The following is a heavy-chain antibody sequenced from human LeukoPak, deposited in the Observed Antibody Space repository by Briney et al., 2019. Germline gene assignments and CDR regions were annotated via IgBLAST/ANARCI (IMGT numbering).Heavy chain of an antibody. Sequence: PSETLSLTCTVSGGSIRGYYWGWIRQPPGKGLEWIGYIYYSGSTNYNLSLKSRVTISVETSKNQFSLKLSSVTAADTAVYYCARGVVTMVRGVSSPFDYWGQGTLVTVSS. J-gene: IGHJ4*02. CDR2: IYYSGST. D-gene: IGHD3-10*01. V-gene: IGHV4-59*01. CDR1: GGSIRGYY. CDR3: ARGVVTMVRGVSSPFDY.